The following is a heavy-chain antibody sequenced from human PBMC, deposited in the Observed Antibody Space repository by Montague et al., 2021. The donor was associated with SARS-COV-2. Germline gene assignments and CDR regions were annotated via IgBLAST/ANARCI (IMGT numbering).Heavy chain of an antibody. Sequence: CAISGDSVSSMSVAWNWLTQSPSRGLEWLGRPYYRSKWDSDYAESVKRRLVITPDTSKNQVSLQLNSVIPEDTAVYFCASSGITLTGLDAFDIRGQGTMVTVSS. CDR1: GDSVSSMSVA. J-gene: IGHJ3*02. CDR2: PYYRSKWDS. D-gene: IGHD3-9*01. V-gene: IGHV6-1*01. CDR3: ASSGITLTGLDAFDI.